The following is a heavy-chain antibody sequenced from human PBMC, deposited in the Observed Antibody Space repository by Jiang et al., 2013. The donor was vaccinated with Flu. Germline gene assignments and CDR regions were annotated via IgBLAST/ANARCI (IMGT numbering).Heavy chain of an antibody. D-gene: IGHD6-19*01. Sequence: VQLLESGGGLVQPGGSLRLSCSASGFTFSGYTMHWVRQAPGKGLEYVSSISSNGGTTYHADSVKGRFTISRDNSKNTLYLQMSSLRPEDTAVYYCVKDYAQWLVVLDPDYWGQGTLVTVSS. CDR2: ISSNGGTT. J-gene: IGHJ4*02. CDR1: GFTFSGYT. CDR3: VKDYAQWLVVLDPDY. V-gene: IGHV3-64D*08.